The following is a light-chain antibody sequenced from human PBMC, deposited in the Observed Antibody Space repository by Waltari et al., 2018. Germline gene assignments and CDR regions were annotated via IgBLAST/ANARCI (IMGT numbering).Light chain of an antibody. Sequence: DILMTQSPSSLSASVGDRVSITCRASQSISNYLFWYQQKPEKAPQLLIYAASSLQSGVPSRFSGRGSGTDFTLTITSLEPEDFATYYCQQSYKHPYTFGQGTKLEIK. CDR3: QQSYKHPYT. CDR1: QSISNY. V-gene: IGKV1-39*01. J-gene: IGKJ2*01. CDR2: AAS.